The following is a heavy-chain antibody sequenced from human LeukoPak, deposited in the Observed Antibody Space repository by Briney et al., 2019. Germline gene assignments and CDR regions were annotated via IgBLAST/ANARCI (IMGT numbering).Heavy chain of an antibody. J-gene: IGHJ4*02. CDR3: ARVMRGTVTTAVFDY. CDR2: LWRCAPTI. D-gene: IGHD4-17*01. CDR1: GFTFSSYE. Sequence: AGSLRLSCAASGFTFSSYEVNWVRQSPGKGLEVVSYLWRCAPTIYYPDSLKGRFTISRDNAKNSLYLQMISLRAEDTAVYYCARVMRGTVTTAVFDYWGQGTLVTVSS. V-gene: IGHV3-48*03.